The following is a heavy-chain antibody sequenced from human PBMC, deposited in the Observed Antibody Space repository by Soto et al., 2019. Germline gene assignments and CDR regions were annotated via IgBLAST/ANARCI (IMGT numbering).Heavy chain of an antibody. CDR3: TTDVGLIYYYYYGMGV. Sequence: PGGSLRLSCAASGFTFSNAWMSWVRQAPGKGLEWVGRIKSKTDGGTTDYAAPVKGRFTISRDDSKNTLYLQMNSLKTEDTAVYYCTTDVGLIYYYYYGMGVWGQGTTVTVSS. V-gene: IGHV3-15*01. J-gene: IGHJ6*02. D-gene: IGHD3-10*01. CDR2: IKSKTDGGTT. CDR1: GFTFSNAW.